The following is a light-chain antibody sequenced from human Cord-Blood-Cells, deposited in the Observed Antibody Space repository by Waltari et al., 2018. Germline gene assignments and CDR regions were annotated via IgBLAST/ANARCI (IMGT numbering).Light chain of an antibody. CDR3: QQYNNWPPWT. V-gene: IGKV3-15*01. CDR2: GAS. J-gene: IGKJ1*01. CDR1: QSVSSN. Sequence: DIVLTQPPATLSVSPGARATIPCRASQSVSSNLAWYQQKPGQAPRLLIYGASTRATGIPARFSGSGSGTEFTLTISSLQSEDFAVYYCQQYNNWPPWTFGQGTKVEIK.